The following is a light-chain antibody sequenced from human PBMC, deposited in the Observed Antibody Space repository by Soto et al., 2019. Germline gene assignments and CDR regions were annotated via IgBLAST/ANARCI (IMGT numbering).Light chain of an antibody. CDR1: QSINRY. CDR3: QQYNNWPRT. J-gene: IGKJ1*01. V-gene: IGKV3D-15*01. Sequence: EIVMTQSPASLSVSPRETATLSCRASQSINRYLAWYQHKPGQAPRPLIYAASSRAPGVPDRFRGSGSGTDFSLTISSLQSEDFAVYYCQQYNNWPRTFGQGTKVDIK. CDR2: AAS.